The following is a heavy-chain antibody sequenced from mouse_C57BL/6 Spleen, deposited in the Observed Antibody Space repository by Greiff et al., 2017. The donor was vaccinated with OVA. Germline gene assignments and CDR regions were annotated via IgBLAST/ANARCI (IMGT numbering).Heavy chain of an antibody. Sequence: EVQLQQSGPELVKPGASVKIPCKASGYTFTDYNMDWVKQSHGKSLEWIGDINPNNGGTIYNQKFKGKATLTVDKSSSTSYIELRSLTSEDTAVYYCARGVYYYGSSFSGFAYWGQGTLVTVSA. J-gene: IGHJ3*01. V-gene: IGHV1-18*01. CDR1: GYTFTDYN. CDR2: INPNNGGT. D-gene: IGHD1-1*01. CDR3: ARGVYYYGSSFSGFAY.